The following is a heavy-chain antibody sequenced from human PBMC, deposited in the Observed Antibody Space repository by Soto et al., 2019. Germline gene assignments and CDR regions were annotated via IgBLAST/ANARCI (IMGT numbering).Heavy chain of an antibody. V-gene: IGHV1-46*01. CDR1: GYTFTNYY. Sequence: QVQLVQSGAEVKKPGASVKVSCKTSGYTFTNYYMHWVRQAPGQGLEWMGIINPSGGGTTYAQKFQGRVTITGDTSTSTVCMYLSSLRSEDTAVYYCARPAANMGWYYFDYWGQGTLGAGSS. CDR2: INPSGGGT. D-gene: IGHD2-2*01. J-gene: IGHJ4*02. CDR3: ARPAANMGWYYFDY.